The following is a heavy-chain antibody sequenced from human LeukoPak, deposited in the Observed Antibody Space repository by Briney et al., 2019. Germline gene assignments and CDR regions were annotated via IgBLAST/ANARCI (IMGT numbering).Heavy chain of an antibody. CDR1: GFSFSDHC. Sequence: GGSLRLSCAASGFSFSDHCMSWIRQAPGKGLERVSYISSSRSFTNYADSVKGRFTISRDTAKNSLYLQMNSLRAEDTAVYYCARLRGYSYGLDYWGQGILVTVSS. CDR3: ARLRGYSYGLDY. CDR2: ISSSRSFT. V-gene: IGHV3-11*03. J-gene: IGHJ4*02. D-gene: IGHD5-18*01.